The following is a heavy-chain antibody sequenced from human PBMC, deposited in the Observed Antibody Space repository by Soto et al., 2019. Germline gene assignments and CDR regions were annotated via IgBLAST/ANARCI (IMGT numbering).Heavy chain of an antibody. CDR1: GFSLTTSGVG. D-gene: IGHD3-3*01. CDR2: IYWDDDK. J-gene: IGHJ4*02. V-gene: IGHV2-5*02. CDR3: AHRVLRTVFGLVTTNAIYFDF. Sequence: QITLNESGPTVVRPTETLTLTCRFSGFSLTTSGVGVGWIRQSPGKAPEWLALIYWDDDKRYSASLKSRLTITKDTSKNQVVLTVSDLDPTETATYYCAHRVLRTVFGLVTTNAIYFDFWGQGTPVAVSS.